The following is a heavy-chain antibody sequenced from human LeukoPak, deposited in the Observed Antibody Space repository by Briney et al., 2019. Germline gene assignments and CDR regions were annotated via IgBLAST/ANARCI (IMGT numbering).Heavy chain of an antibody. CDR1: GGSISSGSYY. CDR2: IYTSGST. J-gene: IGHJ4*02. CDR3: ARNYYDSSGYHFPNYFDY. V-gene: IGHV4-61*02. Sequence: PSQTLSLTCTVSGGSISSGSYYWSWIRQPAGKGLEWIGRIYTSGSTNYNPSLKSRVTIPVDTSKNQFSLKLSSVTAADTAVYYCARNYYDSSGYHFPNYFDYWGQGTLVTVSS. D-gene: IGHD3-22*01.